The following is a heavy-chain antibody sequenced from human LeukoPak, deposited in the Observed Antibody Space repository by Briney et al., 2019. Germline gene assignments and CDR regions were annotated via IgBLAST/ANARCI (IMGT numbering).Heavy chain of an antibody. Sequence: SQTLSLSCTVTIDSITSVGYYSSTIRQHPLNHMEWIGYIYYSGSTYYNPSLKSRVTISVDTSKNQFSLKLSSVTAADTAVYYCARGEVWWRFDYWGQGTLVTVSS. D-gene: IGHD1-26*01. J-gene: IGHJ4*02. V-gene: IGHV4-31*03. CDR2: IYYSGST. CDR3: ARGEVWWRFDY. CDR1: IDSITSVGYY.